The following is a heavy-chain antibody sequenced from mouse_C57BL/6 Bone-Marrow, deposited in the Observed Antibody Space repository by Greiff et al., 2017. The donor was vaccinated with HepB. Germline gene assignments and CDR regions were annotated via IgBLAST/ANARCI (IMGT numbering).Heavy chain of an antibody. CDR1: GFNIKDDY. V-gene: IGHV14-4*01. J-gene: IGHJ2*01. CDR2: IDPENGDT. Sequence: EVQLQESGAELVRPGASVKLSCTASGFNIKDDYMHWVKQRPEQGLEWIGWIDPENGDTEYASKFQGKATITADTSSNTAYLQLSSLTSEDTAVYYCTTFYDCYYDYWGQGTTLTVSS. CDR3: TTFYDCYYDY. D-gene: IGHD2-3*01.